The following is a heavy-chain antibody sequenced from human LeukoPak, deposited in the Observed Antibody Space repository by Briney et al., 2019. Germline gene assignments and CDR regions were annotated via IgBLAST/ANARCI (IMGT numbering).Heavy chain of an antibody. Sequence: ASLKVSCKVSGYTLTELSMHWVRQAPGKGLEWMGGFDPEDGETIYAQKFQGRVTMTEDTSTDTAYMELSSLRSEDTAVYYCATGFRGFGELSVTFAYWGQGTLVTVSS. J-gene: IGHJ4*02. D-gene: IGHD3-10*01. CDR2: FDPEDGET. CDR3: ATGFRGFGELSVTFAY. V-gene: IGHV1-24*01. CDR1: GYTLTELS.